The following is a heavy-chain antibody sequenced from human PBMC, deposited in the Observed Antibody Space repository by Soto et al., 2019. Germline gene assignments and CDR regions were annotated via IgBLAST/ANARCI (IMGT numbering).Heavy chain of an antibody. J-gene: IGHJ2*01. V-gene: IGHV3-23*01. CDR1: GFTFISYA. D-gene: IGHD3-10*01. CDR3: ARKVPGSTTRPDYWYFDL. CDR2: ISGGGDAT. Sequence: EVQLLESGGGLVLPGGSLRLSCAASGFTFISYAMNWVGQAPGKGLQWVSAISGGGDATFYADSVKGRFTISRDNSRNTVTLQMNSLGADDTAVYYCARKVPGSTTRPDYWYFDLWGRGTLVTVSS.